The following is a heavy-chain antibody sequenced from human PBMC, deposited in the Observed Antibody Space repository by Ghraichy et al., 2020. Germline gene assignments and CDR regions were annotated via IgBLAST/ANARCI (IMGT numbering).Heavy chain of an antibody. Sequence: ETLSLTCAASGFTFSSYAMSWVRQAPGKGLEWVSAISGSGGSTYYADSVKGRFTISRDNSKNTLYLQMNSLRAEDTAVYYCAKGGVRFLEWYYGMDVWGQGTTVTVSS. J-gene: IGHJ6*02. CDR1: GFTFSSYA. CDR2: ISGSGGST. D-gene: IGHD3-3*01. CDR3: AKGGVRFLEWYYGMDV. V-gene: IGHV3-23*01.